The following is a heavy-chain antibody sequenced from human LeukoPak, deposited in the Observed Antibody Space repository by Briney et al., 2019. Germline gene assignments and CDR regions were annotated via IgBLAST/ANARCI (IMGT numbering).Heavy chain of an antibody. D-gene: IGHD6-19*01. J-gene: IGHJ4*02. Sequence: GGSLRLSCAASGFTFSSYSMNWVRQAPGKGLKWVSSISSSSSYIYYADSVKGRFTISRDNAKNSLYLQMNSLRAEDTAVYYCARGIAVAGIDYWGQGTLVTVSS. V-gene: IGHV3-21*01. CDR2: ISSSSSYI. CDR1: GFTFSSYS. CDR3: ARGIAVAGIDY.